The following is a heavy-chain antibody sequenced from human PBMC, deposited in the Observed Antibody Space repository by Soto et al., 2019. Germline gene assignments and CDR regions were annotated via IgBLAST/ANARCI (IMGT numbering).Heavy chain of an antibody. J-gene: IGHJ4*02. D-gene: IGHD5-12*01. Sequence: GGSLRLSCAASGFTFSSYSMNWVRQAPGKGLEWASSISTSSTYIYYADSVKGRFTVSRDNAKNSLYLQINSLRDEDTAVYYCARGSIVATSLTPFDYWGQGTLVTVSS. CDR2: ISTSSTYI. CDR1: GFTFSSYS. CDR3: ARGSIVATSLTPFDY. V-gene: IGHV3-21*01.